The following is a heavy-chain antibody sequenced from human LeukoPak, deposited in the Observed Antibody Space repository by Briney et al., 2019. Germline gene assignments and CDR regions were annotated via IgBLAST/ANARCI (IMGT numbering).Heavy chain of an antibody. D-gene: IGHD3-10*01. CDR3: AKERTTMVRGVIKPLYYYGMDV. CDR2: IWYDGSNK. Sequence: PGGSLRLSCAASGFTFSSYGMHWVRQAPGKGLEWVAVIWYDGSNKYYADSVKGRFTISRDNSKNTLYQQMNSLRAEDTAVYYCAKERTTMVRGVIKPLYYYGMDVWGQGTTVTVSS. J-gene: IGHJ6*02. CDR1: GFTFSSYG. V-gene: IGHV3-33*06.